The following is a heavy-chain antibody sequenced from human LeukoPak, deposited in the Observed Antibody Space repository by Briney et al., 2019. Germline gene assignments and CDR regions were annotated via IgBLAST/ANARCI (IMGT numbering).Heavy chain of an antibody. V-gene: IGHV3-7*01. Sequence: GGCLRLSCAASGYTFSSYWMSWVRQAPGQGLEWVANIKQDGSEKYYVDSVKGRFTMSRDNAKNSLYLQMDSLRAEDTAVYYCASGSGWSYLAYWGQGTLVTVSS. CDR3: ASGSGWSYLAY. D-gene: IGHD6-19*01. CDR2: IKQDGSEK. J-gene: IGHJ4*02. CDR1: GYTFSSYW.